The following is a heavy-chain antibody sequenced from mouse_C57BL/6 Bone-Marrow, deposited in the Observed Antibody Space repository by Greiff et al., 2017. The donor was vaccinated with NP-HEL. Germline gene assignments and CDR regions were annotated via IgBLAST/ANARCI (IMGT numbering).Heavy chain of an antibody. Sequence: VQLQQPGAELVKPGASVKLSCKASGYTFTSYWMHWVKQRPGQGLEWIGMIHPNSGSTNYNEKFKSKATLTVDRSSSTAYMQLSSLTSEDSAVYYCARWNTVVVLDWYFDVWGTGTTVTVSS. V-gene: IGHV1-64*01. CDR2: IHPNSGST. D-gene: IGHD1-1*01. CDR3: ARWNTVVVLDWYFDV. CDR1: GYTFTSYW. J-gene: IGHJ1*03.